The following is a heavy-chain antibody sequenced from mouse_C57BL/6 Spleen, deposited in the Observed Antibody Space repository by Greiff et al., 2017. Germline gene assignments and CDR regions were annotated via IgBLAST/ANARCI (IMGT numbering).Heavy chain of an antibody. Sequence: VQLQESGTELVKPGASVKLSCKASGYTFTSYWMHWVKQRPGQGLEWIGNINPSNGGTNYNEKFKSKATLTVDKSSSTAYMQLSSLTSEDSAVYYCARPYSNYAYYCDYWGQGTTLTVSS. V-gene: IGHV1-53*01. J-gene: IGHJ2*01. CDR1: GYTFTSYW. CDR2: INPSNGGT. D-gene: IGHD2-5*01. CDR3: ARPYSNYAYYCDY.